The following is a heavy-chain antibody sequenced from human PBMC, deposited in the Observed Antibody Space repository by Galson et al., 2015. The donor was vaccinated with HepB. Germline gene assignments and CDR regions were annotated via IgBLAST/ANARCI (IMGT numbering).Heavy chain of an antibody. J-gene: IGHJ6*02. Sequence: SETLSLTCAVYGGSFSGYYWSWIRQPPGKGLEWIGEINHSGSTNYNPSLKSRVTISVDTSKNQFSLKLSSVTAADTAVYYCARRTSVYQPLLTRMGGYYYGMDVWGQGTTVTVSS. V-gene: IGHV4-34*01. CDR2: INHSGST. CDR3: ARRTSVYQPLLTRMGGYYYGMDV. D-gene: IGHD2-2*01. CDR1: GGSFSGYY.